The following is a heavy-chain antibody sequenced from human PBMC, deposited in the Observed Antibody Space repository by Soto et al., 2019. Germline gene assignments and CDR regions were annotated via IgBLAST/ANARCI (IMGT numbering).Heavy chain of an antibody. CDR2: ISYDGSNK. D-gene: IGHD1-1*01. CDR1: GFTFSSYG. V-gene: IGHV3-30*18. J-gene: IGHJ4*02. CDR3: AKDLSAKCSWNGLDY. Sequence: GGSLRLSCAASGFTFSSYGMHWVRQAPDKELERVAVISYDGSNKYYADSVKGRFTISRDNSKNTLYLQMSSLRAEDTFVYYCAKDLSAKCSWNGLDYWGQGTLVTVSS.